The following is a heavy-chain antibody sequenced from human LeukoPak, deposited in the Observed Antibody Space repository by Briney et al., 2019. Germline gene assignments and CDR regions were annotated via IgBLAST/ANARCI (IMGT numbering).Heavy chain of an antibody. CDR1: GGTFSSYA. D-gene: IGHD4-23*01. CDR3: ARVSGGNLDY. CDR2: IIPIFGIA. J-gene: IGHJ4*02. Sequence: ASVKVSCKASGGTFSSYAISWVRQARGQGLEWMGRIIPIFGIANYAQKFQGRVTITADKSTSTAYMELSSLRSEDTAVYYCARVSGGNLDYWGQGTLVTVSS. V-gene: IGHV1-69*04.